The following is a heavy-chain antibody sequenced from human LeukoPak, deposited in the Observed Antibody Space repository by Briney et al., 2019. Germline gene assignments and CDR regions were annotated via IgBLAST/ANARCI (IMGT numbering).Heavy chain of an antibody. CDR3: AKGLYDFWSGPPDYNWFDP. CDR1: GFTFTGYY. V-gene: IGHV1-2*02. Sequence: ASVKASCKASGFTFTGYYMHWVRQAPGQGLEWMGWINPNSGGTNYAQKFQGRVTMTRDTSISTAYMELSRLRSDDTAVYYCAKGLYDFWSGPPDYNWFDPWGQGTLVTVSS. D-gene: IGHD3-3*01. CDR2: INPNSGGT. J-gene: IGHJ5*02.